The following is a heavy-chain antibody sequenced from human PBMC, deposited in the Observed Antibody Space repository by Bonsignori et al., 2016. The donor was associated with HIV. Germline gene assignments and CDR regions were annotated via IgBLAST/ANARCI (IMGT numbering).Heavy chain of an antibody. CDR2: IGVYNGNT. D-gene: IGHD2-21*01. CDR3: ARDRPLAYCDGDCQSKGLDI. Sequence: WVRQAPGQGLEWMGWIGVYNGNTNYAQKFQSRVAVTTDTTTDTAYMELRTLTVDDTAVYYCARDRPLAYCDGDCQSKGLDIWGQGTLVTVSS. V-gene: IGHV1-18*01. J-gene: IGHJ3*02.